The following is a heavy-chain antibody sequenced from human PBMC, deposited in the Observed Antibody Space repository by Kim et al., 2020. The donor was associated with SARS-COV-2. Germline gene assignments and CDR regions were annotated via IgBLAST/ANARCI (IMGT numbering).Heavy chain of an antibody. CDR2: INPSGGST. J-gene: IGHJ3*02. Sequence: ASVKVSCKASGYTFTSYYMHWVRQAPGQGLEWMGIINPSGGSTSYAQKFQGRVTMTRDTSTSTVYMELSSLRSEDTAVYYCARVGEGPNCNNGVCHLPNDACDIWGQGTMVTVSS. CDR1: GYTFTSYY. V-gene: IGHV1-46*01. CDR3: ARVGEGPNCNNGVCHLPNDACDI. D-gene: IGHD2-8*01.